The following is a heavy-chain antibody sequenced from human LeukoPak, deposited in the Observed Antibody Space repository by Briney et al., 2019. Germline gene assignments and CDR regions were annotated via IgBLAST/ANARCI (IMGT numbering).Heavy chain of an antibody. CDR2: INPKSGDT. D-gene: IGHD3-10*01. J-gene: IGHJ6*02. V-gene: IGHV1-2*02. Sequence: GASVRVSCKASGYTFSDYYMHWVRQAPGQGLEWMGWINPKSGDTNYAQNFQDRVTMTRDTSIRTAYMEMSSLRYDDTAVYFCARDKASGPGSYYTLDVWGQGTTVTVSS. CDR1: GYTFSDYY. CDR3: ARDKASGPGSYYTLDV.